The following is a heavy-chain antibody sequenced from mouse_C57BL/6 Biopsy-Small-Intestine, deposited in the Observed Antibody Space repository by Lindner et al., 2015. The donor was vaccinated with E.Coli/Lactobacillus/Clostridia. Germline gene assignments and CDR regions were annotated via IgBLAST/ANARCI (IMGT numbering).Heavy chain of an antibody. CDR2: IIPILDTT. J-gene: IGHJ1*01. V-gene: IGHV1-81*01. CDR1: GDTLSSYG. Sequence: SVKVSCKASGDTLSSYGISWVRQAPGQGLEWMGGIIPILDTTNYAQKFQGRLTITADESTSTAYMELSSLRSEDTAVYYCARDGKYSSRGYYEAYFGMDVWGQGTTVTVSS. CDR3: ARDGKYSSRGYYEAYFGMDV. D-gene: IGHD1-1*01.